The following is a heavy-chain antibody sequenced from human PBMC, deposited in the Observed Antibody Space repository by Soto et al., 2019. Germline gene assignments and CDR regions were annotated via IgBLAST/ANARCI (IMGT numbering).Heavy chain of an antibody. V-gene: IGHV3-23*01. CDR1: GFTFRSYA. CDR3: AKEDHGPVGTYVH. Sequence: EVQLLESGGGLVQPGGSLRLSCAASGFTFRSYAMQWVRQTPGKGLEWVSAIPTTGDRTYYADSVKGRFTISRDNSKSTLYLQMNSLRAEDTALYYCAKEDHGPVGTYVHWGQGTLVTVSS. D-gene: IGHD5-12*01. J-gene: IGHJ4*02. CDR2: IPTTGDRT.